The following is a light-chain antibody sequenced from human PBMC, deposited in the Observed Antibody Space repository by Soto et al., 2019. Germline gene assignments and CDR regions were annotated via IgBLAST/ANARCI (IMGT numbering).Light chain of an antibody. V-gene: IGLV1-51*01. CDR2: GND. J-gene: IGLJ2*01. CDR3: GTWDSSLSGQVV. CDR1: SSNIGNNF. Sequence: QSVLTQPPSVSAAPGQKVTISCSESSSNIGNNFVSWYQQLPGTAPKVLIYGNDKRPSGIPARFSGSKSGTSATLGITGLQTGDEADYYCGTWDSSLSGQVVFGGGTKLTVL.